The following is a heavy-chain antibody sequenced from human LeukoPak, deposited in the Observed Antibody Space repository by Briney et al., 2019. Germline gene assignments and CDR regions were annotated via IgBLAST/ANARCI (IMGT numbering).Heavy chain of an antibody. CDR1: GCTFTGYY. CDR2: INPNSGGT. D-gene: IGHD5-24*01. CDR3: ARDRRSYFDY. Sequence: GASVKVSCKACGCTFTGYYMHWVRQAPGQWLEWMGWINPNSGGTNYAQKFQGRVTMTRDTSIITAYMELSRLRSDDTAVYYCARDRRSYFDYWGQGTLVTVSS. V-gene: IGHV1-2*02. J-gene: IGHJ4*02.